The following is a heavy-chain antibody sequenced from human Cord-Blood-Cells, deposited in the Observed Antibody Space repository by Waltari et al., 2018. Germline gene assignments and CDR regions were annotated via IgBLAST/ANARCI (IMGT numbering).Heavy chain of an antibody. Sequence: QVQLQQWGAGLLKPSETLSLTCAVYGGSFSGYYWSWSRQPPGKGLEWIGEINHSGSTNYNPSLKSRVTISVDTSKNQFSLKLSSVTAADTAVYYCARGWGIAAAGTGDYWGQGTLVTVSS. D-gene: IGHD6-13*01. V-gene: IGHV4-34*01. CDR3: ARGWGIAAAGTGDY. CDR2: INHSGST. CDR1: GGSFSGYY. J-gene: IGHJ4*02.